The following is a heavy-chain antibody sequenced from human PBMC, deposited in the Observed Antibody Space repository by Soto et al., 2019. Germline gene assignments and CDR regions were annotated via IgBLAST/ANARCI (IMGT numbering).Heavy chain of an antibody. D-gene: IGHD1-1*01. CDR1: GFTVSNNY. J-gene: IGHJ4*02. V-gene: IGHV3-66*01. CDR2: IYSGCAT. CDR3: ARDGTYNWV. Sequence: EVQLVESGGGLVQPGGSLRLSCAASGFTVSNNYMRWVRQAPGKGLEWVSLIYSGCATYYADSVKGRFTISRDNSKNTLYLQMNSLRAEDTAVYYCARDGTYNWVGGQGILVTVSS.